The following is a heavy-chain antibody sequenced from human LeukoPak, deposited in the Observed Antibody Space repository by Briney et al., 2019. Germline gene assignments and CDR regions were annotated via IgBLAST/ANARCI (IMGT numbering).Heavy chain of an antibody. CDR1: GFTFTSYG. D-gene: IGHD6-13*01. CDR2: ISSSGGST. CDR3: VTQSEPRLAAPGTVYYFDS. Sequence: PGGSLRLSCSASGFTFTSYGMDWVRQAPGKGLEYVSAISSSGGSTYYADSVKGRFTISRDNSKNTLYLQMSTLRAEDTAVYYCVTQSEPRLAAPGTVYYFDSWGQGTLVTVSS. V-gene: IGHV3-64D*06. J-gene: IGHJ4*02.